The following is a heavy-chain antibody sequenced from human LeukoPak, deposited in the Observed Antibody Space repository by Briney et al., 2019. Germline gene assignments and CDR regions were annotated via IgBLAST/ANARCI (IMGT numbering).Heavy chain of an antibody. CDR1: GYTFTSYG. V-gene: IGHV1-18*01. D-gene: IGHD6-19*01. CDR2: ISAYNGNT. Sequence: ASVKVSCKASGYTFTSYGISWVRQAPGQGLEWMGWISAYNGNTNYAQKLQGRVTMTTDTSTSTAYMELRSLRSDDTAVYYCATSGLPRYSGGWHGVFDYWGQGTLVTVSS. J-gene: IGHJ4*02. CDR3: ATSGLPRYSGGWHGVFDY.